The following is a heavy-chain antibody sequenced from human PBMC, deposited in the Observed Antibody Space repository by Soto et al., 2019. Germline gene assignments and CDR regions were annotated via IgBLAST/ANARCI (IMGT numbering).Heavy chain of an antibody. D-gene: IGHD3-3*01. V-gene: IGHV3-11*01. CDR1: GFTFSDYY. CDR2: ISSSGSTI. CDR3: ARDPAETKLWSGYYNRPYYFDY. Sequence: GGSLRLSCAASGFTFSDYYMSWIRQAPGKGLEWVSYISSSGSTIYYADSLKGRLTISRDNAKNSLYLQMNSLRAEDTAVYYCARDPAETKLWSGYYNRPYYFDYWGQGTLVTVSS. J-gene: IGHJ4*02.